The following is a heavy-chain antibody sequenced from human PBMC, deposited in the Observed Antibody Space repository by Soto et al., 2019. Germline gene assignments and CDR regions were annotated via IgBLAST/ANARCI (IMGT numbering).Heavy chain of an antibody. CDR3: TGEVASGY. CDR2: ISRDGGTK. D-gene: IGHD2-8*02. V-gene: IGHV3-30*03. J-gene: IGHJ4*02. Sequence: QVQLVESGGGVVQSGRSLRLSCAVTGFTVSTYGMHWVRQAPGKGLEWVAVISRDGGTKYYADSVKGRFTISRDNSRNTLFLEMNSLRGDDMAVYYCTGEVASGYWGQGTLVTVSS. CDR1: GFTVSTYG.